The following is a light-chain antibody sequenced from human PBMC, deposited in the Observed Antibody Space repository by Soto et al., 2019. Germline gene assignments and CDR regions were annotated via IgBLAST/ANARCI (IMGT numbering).Light chain of an antibody. J-gene: IGKJ2*01. CDR2: AAS. CDR3: QQYDSSLYT. Sequence: EIVLTQSPGTLSLSPGERATLSCRASQSVSSRYLAGYQQKPGQAPRLLIFAASSRATVIPDGFSGSGSGTAFTVTISRLEPEDFAVYYCQQYDSSLYTVGQGTKLEIK. CDR1: QSVSSRY. V-gene: IGKV3-20*01.